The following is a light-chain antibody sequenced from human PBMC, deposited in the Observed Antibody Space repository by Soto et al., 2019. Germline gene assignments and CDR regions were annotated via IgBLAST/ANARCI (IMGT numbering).Light chain of an antibody. CDR1: QSVTNW. Sequence: DIEMTQSPSTLSASVGDRVTITCRASQSVTNWLAWYQQKPGKAPNLLIYDASRLQIGIPSRVSGSGSGTEFTITISSLEPDAFATYYCQKYTTYPYTFGQGTKLEIK. V-gene: IGKV1-5*01. CDR3: QKYTTYPYT. CDR2: DAS. J-gene: IGKJ2*01.